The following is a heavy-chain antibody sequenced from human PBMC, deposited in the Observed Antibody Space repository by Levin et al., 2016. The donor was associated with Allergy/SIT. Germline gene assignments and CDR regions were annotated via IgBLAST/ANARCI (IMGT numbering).Heavy chain of an antibody. CDR3: AKNYVYDSVDFYYYYYYGMDV. CDR2: ISYDGSNK. V-gene: IGHV3-30*18. J-gene: IGHJ6*02. D-gene: IGHD3-3*01. Sequence: WIRQPPGKGLEWVAVISYDGSNKYYADSVKGRFTISRDNSKNTLYLQMNSLRAEDTAVYYCAKNYVYDSVDFYYYYYYGMDVWGQGTTVTVSS.